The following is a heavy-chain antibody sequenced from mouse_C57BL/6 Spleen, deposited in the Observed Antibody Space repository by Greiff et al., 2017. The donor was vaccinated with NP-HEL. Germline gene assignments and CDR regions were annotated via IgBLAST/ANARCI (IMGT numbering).Heavy chain of an antibody. V-gene: IGHV1-4*01. D-gene: IGHD1-1*01. CDR2: INPSSGYT. Sequence: QVQLQQSGAELARPGASVKMSCKASGYTFTSYTMHWVKQRPGQGLEWIGYINPSSGYTKYNQKFKDKATLTADKSSSTAYMQLSSLTSEDSAVYYCARGVVATDYFDYWGQGTTLTVSS. CDR3: ARGVVATDYFDY. J-gene: IGHJ2*01. CDR1: GYTFTSYT.